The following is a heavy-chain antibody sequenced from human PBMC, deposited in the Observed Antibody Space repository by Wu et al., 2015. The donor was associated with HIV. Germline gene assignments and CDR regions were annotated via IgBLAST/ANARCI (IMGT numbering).Heavy chain of an antibody. D-gene: IGHD3-22*01. J-gene: IGHJ5*02. CDR2: MNPNSGNT. CDR1: GYTFTSYD. Sequence: QVQLVQSGAEVKKPGASVKVSCKASGYTFTSYDINWVRQATGQGLEWMGWMNPNSGNTGYAQKFQGRVTMTRNTPISTAYMELSSLRSEDTAVYYCARGFYYDSSGYWGYNWFDPWGQGTLVTRXL. CDR3: ARGFYYDSSGYWGYNWFDP. V-gene: IGHV1-8*01.